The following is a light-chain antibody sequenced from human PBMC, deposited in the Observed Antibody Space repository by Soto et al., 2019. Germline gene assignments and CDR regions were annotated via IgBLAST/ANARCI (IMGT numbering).Light chain of an antibody. J-gene: IGKJ1*01. Sequence: DIQMTQSPSTLSASVGDRVTITCRARQSISVWLSWYQQKPGKAPKLLSYRASSLESGVPSRFSGSGSGTEFTLTISSLQPDDFATYYCQQYSGYPWTFGQGTKVEIK. CDR1: QSISVW. CDR2: RAS. CDR3: QQYSGYPWT. V-gene: IGKV1-5*03.